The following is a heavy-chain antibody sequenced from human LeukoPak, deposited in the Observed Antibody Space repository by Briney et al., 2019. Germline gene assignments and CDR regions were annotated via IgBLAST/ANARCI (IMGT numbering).Heavy chain of an antibody. CDR2: INGGNGNT. J-gene: IGHJ4*02. CDR3: ARDGYPTSYYDFWSGYFPGEY. CDR1: GYIFSNYA. Sequence: ASVKVSFKASGYIFSNYAMHWVRQAPGQRLEWMGWINGGNGNTKYSQKFQGRVTITRDTSATTAYMELNRLRSEDTAVYYCARDGYPTSYYDFWSGYFPGEYWGQGTLVTVSS. D-gene: IGHD3-3*01. V-gene: IGHV1-3*01.